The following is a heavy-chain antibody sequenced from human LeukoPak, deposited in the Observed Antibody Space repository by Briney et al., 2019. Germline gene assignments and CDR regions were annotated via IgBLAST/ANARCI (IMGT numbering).Heavy chain of an antibody. D-gene: IGHD1-26*01. Sequence: PGRSLRLSCAASGFRIEDYAMHWVRQAPGKGLEWVSGISWNSGSIVYVDSVEGRFTISRDNAKNSLYLQMNSLRAEDTALYYCAKDASRVGSRDWHFDLWGRGTLVTVSS. J-gene: IGHJ2*01. CDR2: ISWNSGSI. CDR3: AKDASRVGSRDWHFDL. CDR1: GFRIEDYA. V-gene: IGHV3-9*01.